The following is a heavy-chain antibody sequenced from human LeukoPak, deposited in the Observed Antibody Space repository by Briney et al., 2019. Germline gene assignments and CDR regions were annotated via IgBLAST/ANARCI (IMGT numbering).Heavy chain of an antibody. CDR2: INSDGSST. V-gene: IGHV3-74*01. Sequence: GGSLRLSCAASGFTFSNTWMNWVRQAPGKGLVWVSRINSDGSSTTYADSVKGRFTISRDNGNNTLYLQMNSLRAEDTAVYYCTRGRIAVAGFLFDYWGQGILVTVSS. CDR1: GFTFSNTW. J-gene: IGHJ4*02. CDR3: TRGRIAVAGFLFDY. D-gene: IGHD6-19*01.